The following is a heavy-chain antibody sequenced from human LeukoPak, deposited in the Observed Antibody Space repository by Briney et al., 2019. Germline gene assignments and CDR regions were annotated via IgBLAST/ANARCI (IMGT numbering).Heavy chain of an antibody. CDR1: GFTFSNYA. J-gene: IGHJ4*02. D-gene: IGHD3-9*01. Sequence: GRSLRLSCEASGFTFSNYAMSWVRQAPGKGLEWVSAITGSGGNTYYADSVKGRFTISRDNSKNTVFLQMNSLRAEDTAVYYCAKWGDYDVLTGYYVSDYWGQGTLVTVSS. CDR3: AKWGDYDVLTGYYVSDY. V-gene: IGHV3-23*01. CDR2: ITGSGGNT.